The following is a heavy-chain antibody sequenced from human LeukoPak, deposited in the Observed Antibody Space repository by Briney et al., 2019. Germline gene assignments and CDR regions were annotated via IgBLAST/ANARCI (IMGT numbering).Heavy chain of an antibody. D-gene: IGHD6-25*01. J-gene: IGHJ6*03. V-gene: IGHV4-4*02. CDR1: GGSISTDW. Sequence: PSETLSLTCAVSGGSISTDWWSWVRQSPDKGLEWIGEIYHSGSSNYNPSLKSRVTMSIDNSKHHFSLSLTSVTAADTAVYYCAREGSRRLYMDVWGRGTTVTVSS. CDR2: IYHSGSS. CDR3: AREGSRRLYMDV.